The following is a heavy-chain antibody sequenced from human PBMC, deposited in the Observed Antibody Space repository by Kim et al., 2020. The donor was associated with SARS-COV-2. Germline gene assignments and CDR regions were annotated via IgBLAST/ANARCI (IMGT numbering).Heavy chain of an antibody. V-gene: IGHV3-73*01. Sequence: GGSLRLSCAASGFTFSGSAMHWVRQASGKGLEWVGRIRSKANSYATAYAASVKGRFTISRDDSKNTAYLQMNSLKTEDTAVYYCMAGIAAAGRYYFDYWGQGTLVTVSS. CDR1: GFTFSGSA. J-gene: IGHJ4*02. D-gene: IGHD6-13*01. CDR3: MAGIAAAGRYYFDY. CDR2: IRSKANSYAT.